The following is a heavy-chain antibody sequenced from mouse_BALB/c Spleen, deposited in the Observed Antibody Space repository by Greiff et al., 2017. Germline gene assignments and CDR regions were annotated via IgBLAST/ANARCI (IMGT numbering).Heavy chain of an antibody. CDR3: ARGYDGAWFAY. D-gene: IGHD2-14*01. V-gene: IGHV3-2*02. Sequence: EVKLQESGPGLVKPSQSLSLTCTVTGYSITSDYAWNWIRQFPGNKLEWMGYISYSGSTSYNPSLKSRISITRDTSKNQFFLQLNSVTTEDTATYYCARGYDGAWFAYWGQGTLVTVSA. J-gene: IGHJ3*01. CDR1: GYSITSDYA. CDR2: ISYSGST.